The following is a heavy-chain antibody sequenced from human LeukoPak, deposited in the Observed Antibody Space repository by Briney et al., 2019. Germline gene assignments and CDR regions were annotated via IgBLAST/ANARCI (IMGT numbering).Heavy chain of an antibody. CDR2: INHSGST. CDR1: GGSFSGYY. Sequence: SETLSLTCAVYGGSFSGYYWSWIRQPPGKGLEWIGEINHSGSTNYNPSLKSRVTISVDTSKNQFSLKLSSVTAADTAVYYCARGLEIVYSSSWYRGPRPRWFDPWGQGTLVTVFS. CDR3: ARGLEIVYSSSWYRGPRPRWFDP. D-gene: IGHD6-13*01. J-gene: IGHJ5*02. V-gene: IGHV4-34*01.